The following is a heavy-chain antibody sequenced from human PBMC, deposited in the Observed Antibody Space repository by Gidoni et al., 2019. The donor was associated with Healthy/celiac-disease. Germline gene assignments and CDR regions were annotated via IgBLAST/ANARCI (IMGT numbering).Heavy chain of an antibody. J-gene: IGHJ5*02. CDR1: GGSFSGYY. CDR3: ARGCVTAIYGMWGFDH. V-gene: IGHV4-34*01. Sequence: QLPLQQWGAGRLKLSETRSLTRAVYGGSFSGYYWSWIRQPPGTGLEWTGEINHTGSTHYNPTLKGRVTISEDPSKNPCSLKLSSVTAADSAVYYCARGCVTAIYGMWGFDHWGQGTLVTVSS. CDR2: INHTGST. D-gene: IGHD5-18*01.